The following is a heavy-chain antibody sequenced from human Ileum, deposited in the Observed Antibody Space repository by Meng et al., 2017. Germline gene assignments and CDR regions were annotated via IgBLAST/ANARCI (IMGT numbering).Heavy chain of an antibody. D-gene: IGHD2-2*01. CDR3: ARRPSRYCSGISCYALDS. CDR1: GFSFDDYG. J-gene: IGHJ4*02. V-gene: IGHV3-20*04. Sequence: GSLKISCAASGFSFDDYGVSWVRQAPGKGLEWVSGINWNAANRGYVDSVKGRFTISRDNAKNSLHLQMDSLRAEDTALYYCARRPSRYCSGISCYALDSWGQGTLVTVSS. CDR2: INWNAANR.